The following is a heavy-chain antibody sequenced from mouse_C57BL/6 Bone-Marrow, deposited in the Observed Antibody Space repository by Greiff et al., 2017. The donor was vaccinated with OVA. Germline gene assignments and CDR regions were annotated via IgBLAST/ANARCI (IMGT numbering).Heavy chain of an antibody. V-gene: IGHV1-81*01. CDR1: GYTFTSYG. CDR3: ARERITTVVARYWYFDV. J-gene: IGHJ1*03. Sequence: QVQLKQSGAERARPGASVRLSCKASGYTFTSYGISGVKQRTGQGLEWIGEIYPRSGNTYYNEKFKGKATLTADKSSSTAYMELRSLTSEDSAVYFCARERITTVVARYWYFDVWGTGTTVTVSS. D-gene: IGHD1-1*01. CDR2: IYPRSGNT.